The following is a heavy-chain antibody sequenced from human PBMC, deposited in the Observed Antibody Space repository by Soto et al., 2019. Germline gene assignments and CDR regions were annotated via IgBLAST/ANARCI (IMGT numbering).Heavy chain of an antibody. CDR2: TIDSGGRS. CDR1: GFTFSSHA. D-gene: IGHD6-19*01. V-gene: IGHV3-23*01. CDR3: AKDKMEQWLVGGYYDY. J-gene: IGHJ4*02. Sequence: EVQLLESGGGLVQPGGSLRLSCAASGFTFSSHAMSWVRQAPGKGLEWVSSTIDSGGRSYHADSVRGRFTISRDNSKNTLYLQMNSLRADDTAIYYWAKDKMEQWLVGGYYDYWGQGALVTVSS.